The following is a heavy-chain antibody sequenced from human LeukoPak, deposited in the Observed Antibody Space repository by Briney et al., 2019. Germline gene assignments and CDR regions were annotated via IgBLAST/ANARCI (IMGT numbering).Heavy chain of an antibody. Sequence: KPGGSLSLSCAAPGFTFINAWMNWVGHTPVKGRKGVGGIKPKTNDGTTDYAAPVKGRFTISRDDSKNTLYLQMISLKTEDTGVYYCTREGYSYGYHAFDVWGQGTMVTVSS. CDR3: TREGYSYGYHAFDV. CDR2: IKPKTNDGTT. V-gene: IGHV3-15*01. D-gene: IGHD5-18*01. J-gene: IGHJ3*01. CDR1: GFTFINAW.